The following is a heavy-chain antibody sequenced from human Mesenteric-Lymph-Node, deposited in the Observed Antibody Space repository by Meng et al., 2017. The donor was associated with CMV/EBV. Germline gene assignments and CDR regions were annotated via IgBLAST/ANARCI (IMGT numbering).Heavy chain of an antibody. J-gene: IGHJ4*02. D-gene: IGHD3-10*01. V-gene: IGHV4-61*01. CDR3: ASGTSYSASGEY. CDR1: GVSVSSGSYY. Sequence: VSGVSVSSGSYYWDWIQQPPGKGLEWIGYISYSGNTNYNPSLKSRLTISLDTSKNQFSLNLTSVTAADTAMYYCASGTSYSASGEYWGQGILVTVSS. CDR2: ISYSGNT.